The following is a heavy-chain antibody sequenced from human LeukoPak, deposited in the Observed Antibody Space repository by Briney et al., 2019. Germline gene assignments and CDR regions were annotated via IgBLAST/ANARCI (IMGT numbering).Heavy chain of an antibody. V-gene: IGHV4-4*02. J-gene: IGHJ4*02. CDR1: GGSISSSNW. CDR3: ARALRPTTVVTPLFDY. D-gene: IGHD4-23*01. CDR2: IYHSGST. Sequence: SETMSLTCAVSGGSISSSNWWSWVRQPPGKGLEWIGSIYHSGSTYYNPSLKSRVTISVDTSKNQFSLKLSSVTAADTAVYYCARALRPTTVVTPLFDYWGQGTLVTVSS.